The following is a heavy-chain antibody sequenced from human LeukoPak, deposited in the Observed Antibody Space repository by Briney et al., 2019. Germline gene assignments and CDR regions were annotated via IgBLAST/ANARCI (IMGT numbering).Heavy chain of an antibody. CDR1: GFTVSNKY. CDR3: GRDGEYSYGYCMDV. V-gene: IGHV3-53*01. Sequence: GGSLSLSCAASGFTVSNKYMSWVRQAPGEGLEWVSVIYNGGSTYYADSVKGRFTISRDTSRNTVSLQMNSLRVEDTAVYYCGRDGEYSYGYCMDVWGQGTSVTVSS. J-gene: IGHJ6*02. CDR2: IYNGGST. D-gene: IGHD5-18*01.